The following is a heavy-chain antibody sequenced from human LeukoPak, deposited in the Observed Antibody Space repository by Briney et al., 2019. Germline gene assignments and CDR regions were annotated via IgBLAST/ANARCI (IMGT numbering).Heavy chain of an antibody. CDR1: RGAISSSNYY. V-gene: IGHV4-39*07. CDR2: IFYSGTT. CDR3: ARVSGYDWESFYDY. Sequence: SETLSLTCSVSRGAISSSNYYWGWIRQPPGKGLEWIGNIFYSGTTYYNPSLPSLKSRVTILVDTSKNQFSLKLRSVTAADTAVYYCARVSGYDWESFYDYWGQGTLVTVSS. J-gene: IGHJ4*02. D-gene: IGHD5-12*01.